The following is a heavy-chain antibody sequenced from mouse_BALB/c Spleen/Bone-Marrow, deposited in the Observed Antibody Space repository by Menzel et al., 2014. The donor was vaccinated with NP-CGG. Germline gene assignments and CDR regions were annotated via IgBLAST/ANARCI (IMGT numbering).Heavy chain of an antibody. CDR2: ISSGGSYT. Sequence: EVKLVESGGGLVKPGGSLKLSCAASGFTFSSYAMSWVRQTPEKRLEWVATISSGGSYTYYPDGVKGRFTISRDNAKNTLYLQMSSLRSEDTAMYYCARPHYYGSSWFAYWGQGTLVTVSA. CDR1: GFTFSSYA. J-gene: IGHJ3*01. D-gene: IGHD1-1*01. CDR3: ARPHYYGSSWFAY. V-gene: IGHV5-9-3*01.